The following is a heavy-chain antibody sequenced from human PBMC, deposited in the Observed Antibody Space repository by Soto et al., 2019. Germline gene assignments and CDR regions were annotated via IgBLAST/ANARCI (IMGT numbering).Heavy chain of an antibody. J-gene: IGHJ2*01. CDR2: MIPIYDAA. D-gene: IGHD1-7*01. V-gene: IGHV1-69*06. CDR3: ATGIRENYNYWYFDL. Sequence: QVQLVQSEAELKKPGSSVNGSCKVSGGSFGNLAISWLRQAPGHGPEWVAGMIPIYDAANYADDFRGRITLTADKSTATVYMELSSLRSEDTAIYYCATGIRENYNYWYFDLWGRGTLITVSS. CDR1: GGSFGNLA.